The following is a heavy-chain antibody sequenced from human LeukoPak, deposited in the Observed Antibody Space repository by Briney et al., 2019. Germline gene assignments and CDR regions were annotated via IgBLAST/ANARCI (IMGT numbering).Heavy chain of an antibody. CDR2: ISGSGGRT. CDR3: AKGYDILAAYALGFDY. CDR1: GFTFSSYA. V-gene: IGHV3-23*01. J-gene: IGHJ4*02. D-gene: IGHD3-9*01. Sequence: GGSLRLSCAASGFTFSSYAMGWVRQGPGKGLGWVSSISGSGGRTYYAASVKGRFTISRDNSKSTLYLQMNSLRAEDTAVYYCAKGYDILAAYALGFDYWGQGTLVTVSS.